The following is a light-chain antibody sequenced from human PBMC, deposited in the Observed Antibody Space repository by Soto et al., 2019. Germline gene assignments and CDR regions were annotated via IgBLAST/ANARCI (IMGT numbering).Light chain of an antibody. CDR1: QSVSRY. CDR2: DAS. V-gene: IGKV3-11*01. Sequence: EIVLTQSPGTRSLSAGERATLSCRASQSVSRYLAWYQQNPGQAPRPLIYDASNRATGIPARFSASGSGTDFPPPTSGLQPEDFAVFYCQQYDRSTITFCQGTRLEIK. J-gene: IGKJ5*01. CDR3: QQYDRSTIT.